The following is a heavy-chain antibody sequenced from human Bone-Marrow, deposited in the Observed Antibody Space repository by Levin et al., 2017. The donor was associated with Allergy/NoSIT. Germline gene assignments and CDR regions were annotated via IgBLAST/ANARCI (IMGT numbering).Heavy chain of an antibody. CDR2: IKSKTDGGTT. V-gene: IGHV3-15*07. CDR1: GFTFSNAW. Sequence: PGGSLRLSCAASGFTFSNAWMNWVRQAPGKGLEWVGRIKSKTDGGTTDYAAPVKGRFTISRDDSKNTLYLQMNSLKTEDTAVYYCTTAYYDFWSGNRGLGVDYWGQGTLVTVSS. J-gene: IGHJ4*02. D-gene: IGHD3-3*01. CDR3: TTAYYDFWSGNRGLGVDY.